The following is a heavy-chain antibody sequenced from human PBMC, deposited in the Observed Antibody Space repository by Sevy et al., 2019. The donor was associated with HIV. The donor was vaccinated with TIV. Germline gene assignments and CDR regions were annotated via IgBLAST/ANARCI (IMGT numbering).Heavy chain of an antibody. CDR3: VGGGGNGGYYFDY. CDR2: IIPILNTV. V-gene: IGHV1-69*13. J-gene: IGHJ4*01. Sequence: ASVKVSCKASGGIFKSYGISWVRQAPGQGLEWMGGIIPILNTVHYAQKFQGRVTITADESTKTAYMELSSLRSEDTAVYYCVGGGGNGGYYFDYGGQETLVTVSS. CDR1: GGIFKSYG. D-gene: IGHD2-8*01.